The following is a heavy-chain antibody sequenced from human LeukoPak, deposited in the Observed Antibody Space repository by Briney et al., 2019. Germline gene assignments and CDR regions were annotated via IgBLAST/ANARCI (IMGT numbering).Heavy chain of an antibody. Sequence: KPGGSLRLPCAASGFTFSNSGMIWVRQAPGKGLQWVSYFCGTSDFIYYADSVKGRFTVSRDNAKNSLYLQMHSLRVEDTAVYYCASGRSYPFWGQGTLVTVSS. CDR3: ASGRSYPF. V-gene: IGHV3-21*05. CDR2: FCGTSDFI. D-gene: IGHD1-26*01. J-gene: IGHJ4*02. CDR1: GFTFSNSG.